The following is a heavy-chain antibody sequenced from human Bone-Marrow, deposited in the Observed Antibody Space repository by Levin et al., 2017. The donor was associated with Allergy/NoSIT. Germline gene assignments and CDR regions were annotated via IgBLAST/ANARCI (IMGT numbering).Heavy chain of an antibody. D-gene: IGHD1-26*01. Sequence: EASVKVSCKASGYTFTNYYMHWVRQAPGQGLEWMGTINPGSGRPTYAQKFQDRVTMTRDTSTNTIYLDLGSLRSEDTAIYYCARDPGAVDPWDYWGQGTLVTVSS. J-gene: IGHJ4*02. CDR2: INPGSGRP. CDR1: GYTFTNYY. CDR3: ARDPGAVDPWDY. V-gene: IGHV1-46*01.